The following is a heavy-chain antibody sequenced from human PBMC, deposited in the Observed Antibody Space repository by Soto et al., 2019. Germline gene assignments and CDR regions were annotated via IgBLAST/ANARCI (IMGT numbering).Heavy chain of an antibody. CDR3: ARDQNFFDSSCYYDH. CDR1: GYTFVSYG. V-gene: IGHV1-18*04. J-gene: IGHJ5*02. CDR2: ISPYNGNT. D-gene: IGHD3-22*01. Sequence: QIQLVQSAAEVKKPGASVKVSCKTSGYTFVSYGISWVRQAPGQGLEWMGWISPYNGNTNFAQRCRGRVTLTTDTSTDIVYMDLGILKSDDTAVYYCARDQNFFDSSCYYDHWGQGTLITVSS.